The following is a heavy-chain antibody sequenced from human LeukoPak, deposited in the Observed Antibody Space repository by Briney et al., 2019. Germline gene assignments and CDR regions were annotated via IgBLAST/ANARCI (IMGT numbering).Heavy chain of an antibody. V-gene: IGHV3-23*01. CDR2: ISGSGGST. Sequence: PGGSLRLSCAASGFTFSSYAMSWVRQAPGKGLEWVSAISGSGGSTYYADPVKGRFTISRDNSKNTLYLQMNSLRAEDTAVYYCAKEDLYCSSTSCYDGGPRFDPWGQGTLVTVSS. CDR3: AKEDLYCSSTSCYDGGPRFDP. D-gene: IGHD2-2*01. J-gene: IGHJ5*02. CDR1: GFTFSSYA.